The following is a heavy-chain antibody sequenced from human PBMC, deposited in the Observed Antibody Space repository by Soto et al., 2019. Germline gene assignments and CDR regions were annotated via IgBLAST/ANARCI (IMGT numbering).Heavy chain of an antibody. D-gene: IGHD3-22*01. J-gene: IGHJ4*02. CDR1: GFTFSSYA. V-gene: IGHV3-23*01. Sequence: GGSLRLSCAASGFTFSSYAMSWVRQAPGKGLEWVSAISGSGGSTYYADSVKGRFTISRDNSKNTLYLQMNSLRAEDTAVYYCARGLRITMIVVVRGVFDYGGQGTLVTVPS. CDR2: ISGSGGST. CDR3: ARGLRITMIVVVRGVFDY.